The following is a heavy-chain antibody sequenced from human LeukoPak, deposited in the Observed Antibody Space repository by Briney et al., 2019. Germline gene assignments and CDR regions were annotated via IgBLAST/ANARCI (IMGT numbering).Heavy chain of an antibody. CDR3: ARLEAAAGPGGWFDP. CDR2: IYYSGST. CDR1: GGSISSGGYY. Sequence: SETLSLTCTVSGGSISSGGYYWSWIRQHPGKGLEWIGYIYYSGSTNYNPSLKSRVTISVDTSKNQFSLKLSSVTAADTAVYYCARLEAAAGPGGWFDPWGQGTLVTVSS. V-gene: IGHV4-61*08. D-gene: IGHD6-13*01. J-gene: IGHJ5*02.